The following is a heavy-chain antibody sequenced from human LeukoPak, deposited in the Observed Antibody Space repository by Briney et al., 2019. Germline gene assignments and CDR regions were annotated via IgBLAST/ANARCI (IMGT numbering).Heavy chain of an antibody. CDR1: GGSISSYY. J-gene: IGHJ5*02. V-gene: IGHV4-59*01. CDR3: ARDRPFGA. D-gene: IGHD3-10*01. CDR2: IDDSGSA. Sequence: SETLSLTCTVSGGSISSYYWSWIRQPPGKGLEWIGCIDDSGSANYNPSLKSRVTISGDTSKNQFYLKLRFVTAADTAMYYCARDRPFGAWGQGTQVTVSS.